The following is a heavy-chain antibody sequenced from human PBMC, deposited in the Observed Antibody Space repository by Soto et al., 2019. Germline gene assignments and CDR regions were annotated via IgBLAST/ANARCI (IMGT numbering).Heavy chain of an antibody. V-gene: IGHV3-48*01. J-gene: IGHJ5*02. D-gene: IGHD2-15*01. CDR1: GFTFSTYS. CDR3: ARGACSGGNDNASTQNYDL. Sequence: GGSLRLSCAASGFTFSTYSMNWVRQAPGKGLEWVSYISSSSSTIYFADSVRGRFTISRDNAKNSLYLQMNSLRAEDTAVYYCARGACSGGNDNASTQNYDLCRQRTLVTGSS. CDR2: ISSSSSTI.